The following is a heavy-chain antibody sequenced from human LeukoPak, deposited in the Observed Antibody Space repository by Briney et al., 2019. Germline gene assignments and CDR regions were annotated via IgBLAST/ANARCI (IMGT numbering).Heavy chain of an antibody. J-gene: IGHJ4*02. CDR3: AMRPGSGSYYNGWGYYFDY. V-gene: IGHV3-23*01. D-gene: IGHD3-10*01. CDR1: GFTFSSYE. CDR2: ISGSGGST. Sequence: TGGSLRLSCAASGFTFSSYEMHWVRQAPGKGLEWVSAISGSGGSTYYADSVKGRFTISRDNSKNTLYLQMNSLRAEDTAVYYCAMRPGSGSYYNGWGYYFDYWGQGTLVTVSS.